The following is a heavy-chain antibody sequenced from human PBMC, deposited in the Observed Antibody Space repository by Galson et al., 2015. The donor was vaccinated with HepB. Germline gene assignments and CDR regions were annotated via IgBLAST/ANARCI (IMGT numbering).Heavy chain of an antibody. CDR2: IIPIFGTA. J-gene: IGHJ3*02. CDR1: GGTFSSYA. CDR3: ARGEEPSYSSGWYNSPGGAFDI. V-gene: IGHV1-69*13. Sequence: SVKVSCKASGGTFSSYAISWVRQAPGQGLEWMGGIIPIFGTANYAQKFQGRVTITADESTSTAYMELSSLRSEDTAVYYCARGEEPSYSSGWYNSPGGAFDIWGQGTMVTVSS. D-gene: IGHD6-19*01.